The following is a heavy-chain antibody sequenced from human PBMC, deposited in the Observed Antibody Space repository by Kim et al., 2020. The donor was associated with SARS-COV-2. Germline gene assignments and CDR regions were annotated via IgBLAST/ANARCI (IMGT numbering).Heavy chain of an antibody. CDR2: VNNDGGTIT. CDR3: TRGGSTRIDF. V-gene: IGHV3-74*01. Sequence: GGSLRLSCAASGFTFSTYWMHWVRQAPGKGLVWVSSVNNDGGTITIYADSVKGRFTISRDNGKNTLYLQMNSLRDEDTAIYYCTRGGSTRIDFWGQGTLV. CDR1: GFTFSTYW. J-gene: IGHJ4*02. D-gene: IGHD2-2*01.